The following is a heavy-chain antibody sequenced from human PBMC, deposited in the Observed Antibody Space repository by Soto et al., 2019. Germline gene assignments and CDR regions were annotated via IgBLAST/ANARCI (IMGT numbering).Heavy chain of an antibody. D-gene: IGHD3-10*01. CDR3: ARLRTPRITMVRPYYYCGMDV. J-gene: IGHJ6*02. V-gene: IGHV4-34*01. CDR1: GGSFSGYY. Sequence: PAETLSLTCAAYGGSFSGYYWSWIRQPPGKGLEWIGEINHSGSTNYNPSLKSRVTISVDTSKNQSSLKLISVTDADTAVYYCARLRTPRITMVRPYYYCGMDVWGQGTTVTVSS. CDR2: INHSGST.